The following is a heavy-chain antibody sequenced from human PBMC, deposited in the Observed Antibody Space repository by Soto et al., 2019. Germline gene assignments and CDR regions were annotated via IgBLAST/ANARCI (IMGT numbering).Heavy chain of an antibody. CDR3: ARDAGLWFGGPHAFDI. V-gene: IGHV3-11*01. Sequence: QVQLVESGGGLVKPGGSLRLSCAASGFTFSYYYMSWLRQAPGKGLEWVSYISSSGSTIYYADSVKGRFTISRDNGKNSLYLQMNGLRAEDTAAYYCARDAGLWFGGPHAFDIWGQGTMVTVSS. CDR1: GFTFSYYY. CDR2: ISSSGSTI. J-gene: IGHJ3*02. D-gene: IGHD3-10*01.